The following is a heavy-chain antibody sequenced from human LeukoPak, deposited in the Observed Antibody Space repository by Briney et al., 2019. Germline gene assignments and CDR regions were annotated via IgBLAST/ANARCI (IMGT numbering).Heavy chain of an antibody. CDR2: IKQDGSEK. Sequence: GGSLRLSCAASGFTFSSYWMSWVRQAPGKGLEWVANIKQDGSEKYYVDSVKGRFTISRGNAKNSLYLQMNSLRAEDTAVYYCARWCSMGTVLRFLERHAFDIWGQGTMVTVSS. CDR3: ARWCSMGTVLRFLERHAFDI. D-gene: IGHD3-3*01. J-gene: IGHJ3*02. CDR1: GFTFSSYW. V-gene: IGHV3-7*01.